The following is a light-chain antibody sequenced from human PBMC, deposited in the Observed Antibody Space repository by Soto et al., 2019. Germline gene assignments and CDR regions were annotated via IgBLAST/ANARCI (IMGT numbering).Light chain of an antibody. CDR3: QQYNNWPALT. CDR2: GAS. Sequence: EILMTQCPATLSVSPGERATLSCRASQSVSSNLAWYQQKPGQAPRLLIYGASTRATGIPARFSGSGSGTEFTLTISSLQSEDFAVYYCQQYNNWPALTFGGGTKVDIK. V-gene: IGKV3-15*01. J-gene: IGKJ4*01. CDR1: QSVSSN.